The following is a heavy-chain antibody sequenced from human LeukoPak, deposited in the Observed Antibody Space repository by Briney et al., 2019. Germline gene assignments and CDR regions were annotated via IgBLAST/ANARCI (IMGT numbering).Heavy chain of an antibody. CDR3: ARAVPVKYYDFWSGYYPPYYYYYMDV. CDR2: IYYSGST. CDR1: GGSISSSSYY. D-gene: IGHD3-3*01. Sequence: SETLSLTCTVSGGSISSSSYYWGWIRQPPGKGLEWIGSIYYSGSTYYNPSLKSRVTISVDTSKNQFSLKLSSVTAADTAVYYCARAVPVKYYDFWSGYYPPYYYYYMDVWGKGTTVTVSS. J-gene: IGHJ6*03. V-gene: IGHV4-39*07.